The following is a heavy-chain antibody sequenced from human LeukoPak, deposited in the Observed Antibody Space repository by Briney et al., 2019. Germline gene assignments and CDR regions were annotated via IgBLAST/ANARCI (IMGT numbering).Heavy chain of an antibody. Sequence: GASVKVSCKASGYTFTSYYMHWVRQAPGQGLEWMGIINPSGGSTSYAQKFQGRVTMTRDTSTSTVYMELSSLRSEDTAVYYCVVTFGELLYFDSWGQGTLVTVSS. CDR3: VVTFGELLYFDS. V-gene: IGHV1-46*01. D-gene: IGHD3-10*01. CDR1: GYTFTSYY. CDR2: INPSGGST. J-gene: IGHJ4*02.